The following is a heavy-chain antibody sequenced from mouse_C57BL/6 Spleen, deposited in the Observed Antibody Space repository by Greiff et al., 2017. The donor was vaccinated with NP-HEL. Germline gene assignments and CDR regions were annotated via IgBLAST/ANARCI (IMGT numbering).Heavy chain of an antibody. J-gene: IGHJ3*01. V-gene: IGHV14-2*01. Sequence: VQLQQPGAELVKPGASVKLSCTASGFNITDYYMHWVKQRTEQGLEWIGRIDPEDGETKYAPKFQGKATITADTSSNTAYLQLSSLTSEDTAVYYCALTAQATGFAYWGQGTLVTVSA. D-gene: IGHD3-2*02. CDR3: ALTAQATGFAY. CDR2: IDPEDGET. CDR1: GFNITDYY.